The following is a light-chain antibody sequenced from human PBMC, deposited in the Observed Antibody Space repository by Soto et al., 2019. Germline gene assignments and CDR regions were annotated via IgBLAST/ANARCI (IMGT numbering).Light chain of an antibody. CDR1: QSVSSN. J-gene: IGKJ1*01. Sequence: EIVMTQSPATLSVSPGERATLSCRASQSVSSNLAWYQQKPGQAPRLLIYGASTRATGIPARFSGSGSGTEFTLTISSLQSEDFAVYYCQQYNDYSAWTFCQGTKVEIK. CDR2: GAS. CDR3: QQYNDYSAWT. V-gene: IGKV3-15*01.